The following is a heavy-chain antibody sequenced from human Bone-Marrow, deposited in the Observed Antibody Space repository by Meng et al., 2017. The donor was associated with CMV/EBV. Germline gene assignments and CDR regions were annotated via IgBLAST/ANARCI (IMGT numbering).Heavy chain of an antibody. Sequence: SETLSLTCAVYGGFFSGYYWSWIRQPPGKGLQWIGYIYYSGSTNYNPSLKRRVTMSLDTSKNQFSLKVRSVIAADTAVYYCARSNWNWFDPWGQGTLVTVSS. CDR3: ARSNWNWFDP. J-gene: IGHJ5*02. CDR1: GGFFSGYY. D-gene: IGHD1-20*01. V-gene: IGHV4-59*01. CDR2: IYYSGST.